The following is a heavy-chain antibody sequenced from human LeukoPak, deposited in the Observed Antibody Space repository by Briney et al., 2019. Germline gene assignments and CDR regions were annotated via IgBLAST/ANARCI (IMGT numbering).Heavy chain of an antibody. CDR2: INHSGST. CDR1: GGSISSGGYY. V-gene: IGHV4-30-2*01. Sequence: PSQTLSLTCTVSGGSISSGGYYWSWIRQPPGTGLEWIGEINHSGSTNYNPSLKSRVTISVDTSKNQFSLKLSSVTAADTAVYYCARGRGNWNYPEGWFDPWGQGTLVTVSS. D-gene: IGHD1-7*01. J-gene: IGHJ5*02. CDR3: ARGRGNWNYPEGWFDP.